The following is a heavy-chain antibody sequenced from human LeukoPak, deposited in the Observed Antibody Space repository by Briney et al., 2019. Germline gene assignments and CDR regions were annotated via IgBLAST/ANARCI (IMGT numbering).Heavy chain of an antibody. CDR1: GGTFSSYA. J-gene: IGHJ5*02. CDR3: AMGLGYCGGGSCYYNWFDP. Sequence: SVKVSCKASGGTFSSYAISWVRQAPGQGLEWIGGIIPIFGTANYAQKFQGRVTITADESTSTAYMELSSLRSEDTAVYYCAMGLGYCGGGSCYYNWFDPWGQGTLVTVSS. V-gene: IGHV1-69*13. CDR2: IIPIFGTA. D-gene: IGHD2-15*01.